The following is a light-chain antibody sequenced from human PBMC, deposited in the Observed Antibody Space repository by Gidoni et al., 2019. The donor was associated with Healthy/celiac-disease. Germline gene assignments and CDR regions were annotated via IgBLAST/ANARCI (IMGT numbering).Light chain of an antibody. CDR2: AAS. V-gene: IGKV1-39*01. CDR1: QSISSY. J-gene: IGKJ1*01. Sequence: IQMTQSPSSLSASVGDRVTITCRASQSISSYLNGYQQKPGKAPKLLIYAASSLQSGVPSRFSGSGSGTDCTLTISSRQPEDFATYYCQQSYSTLWTFGQGTKVEIK. CDR3: QQSYSTLWT.